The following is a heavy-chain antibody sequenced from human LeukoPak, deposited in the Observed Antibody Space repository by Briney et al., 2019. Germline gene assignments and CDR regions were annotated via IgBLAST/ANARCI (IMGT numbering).Heavy chain of an antibody. Sequence: GGSLRLSCVASGFTFSSYWMHWVRQDPRKGLVWVSRINGDGRNINYADSVRGRFTISRDNAKNTLYLQMNTLRVEDTAVYYCAKDRDILRYFDWLSPLDYWGQGTLVTVSS. V-gene: IGHV3-74*01. D-gene: IGHD3-9*01. CDR2: INGDGRNI. CDR1: GFTFSSYW. CDR3: AKDRDILRYFDWLSPLDY. J-gene: IGHJ4*02.